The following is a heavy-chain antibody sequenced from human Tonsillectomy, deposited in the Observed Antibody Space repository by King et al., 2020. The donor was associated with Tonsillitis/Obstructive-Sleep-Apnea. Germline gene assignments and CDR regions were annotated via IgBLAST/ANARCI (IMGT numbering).Heavy chain of an antibody. V-gene: IGHV3-23*04. J-gene: IGHJ4*02. CDR3: AKALHSCCYFDS. Sequence: QLVQSGGGLVQPGGSLRLSCAASGFTFSNYAMNWVRQAPGKGLEWFSVISGSGGSTYYGDSVKGRFTISRDNSKNTLYLQMNSLRAEDMAVYYCAKALHSCCYFDSWGQGTLVTVSS. D-gene: IGHD2-2*01. CDR1: GFTFSNYA. CDR2: ISGSGGST.